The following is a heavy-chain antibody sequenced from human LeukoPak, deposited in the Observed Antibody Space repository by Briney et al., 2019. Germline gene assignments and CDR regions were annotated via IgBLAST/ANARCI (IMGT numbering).Heavy chain of an antibody. V-gene: IGHV3-11*01. D-gene: IGHD6-6*01. CDR2: ISSSGSTI. CDR1: GFTFSDYY. J-gene: IGHJ5*02. Sequence: GGSLRLSCAASGFTFSDYYMSWIRQAPGKGLEWVSYISSSGSTIYYADSVKGRFTISRDNTKNSLYLQMNSLRAEDTAVYYCARDAIAARRGNWFDPWGQGTLVTVSS. CDR3: ARDAIAARRGNWFDP.